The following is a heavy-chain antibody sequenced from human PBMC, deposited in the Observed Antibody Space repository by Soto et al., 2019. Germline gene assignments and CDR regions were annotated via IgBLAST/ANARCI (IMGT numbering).Heavy chain of an antibody. CDR3: ARDPSSYSSSWYGYFQH. CDR2: INPSGGST. V-gene: IGHV1-46*01. J-gene: IGHJ1*01. D-gene: IGHD6-13*01. Sequence: ASVKVSCKASGYTFTSYYMHWVRQAPGQGLEWMGIINPSGGSTSYAQKFQGRVTMTRDTSTSTVYMELSSLRSEDTAVYYCARDPSSYSSSWYGYFQHWGQGTLVTAPQ. CDR1: GYTFTSYY.